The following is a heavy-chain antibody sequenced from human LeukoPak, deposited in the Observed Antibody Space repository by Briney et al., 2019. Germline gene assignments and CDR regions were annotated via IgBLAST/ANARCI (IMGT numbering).Heavy chain of an antibody. J-gene: IGHJ3*02. CDR3: ARDRRGSYYITDAFDI. V-gene: IGHV4-4*07. D-gene: IGHD1-26*01. CDR2: IYTSGST. Sequence: SETLSLTCTVSGGSISSYYWNWIRQPAGKGLEWIGRIYTSGSTNYNPSLKSRVTMSVDTSKNQFSLKLSSVTAADTAVYYCARDRRGSYYITDAFDIWGQGTMVTVSS. CDR1: GGSISSYY.